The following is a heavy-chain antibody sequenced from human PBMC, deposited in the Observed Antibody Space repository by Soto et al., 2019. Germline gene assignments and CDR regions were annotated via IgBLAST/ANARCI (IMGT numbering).Heavy chain of an antibody. J-gene: IGHJ4*02. CDR1: GFIFSRYS. V-gene: IGHV3-21*01. CDR2: IGTSGSYI. Sequence: GGSLRLSCAVSGFIFSRYSMNWVRQAPGKGLEWVSSIGTSGSYIYDTDSVKGRFTISRDSTKDSLYLQMNSLRAEDTAIYYCARGSAFIGLDYWGQGTPVTVS. D-gene: IGHD1-26*01. CDR3: ARGSAFIGLDY.